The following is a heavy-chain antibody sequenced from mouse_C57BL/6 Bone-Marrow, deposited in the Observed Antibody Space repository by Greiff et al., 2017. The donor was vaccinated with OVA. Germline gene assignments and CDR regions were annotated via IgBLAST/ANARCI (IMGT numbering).Heavy chain of an antibody. V-gene: IGHV1-64*01. D-gene: IGHD4-1*01. CDR3: AFLGAGYYFDY. J-gene: IGHJ2*01. CDR2: IHPNRGST. CDR1: GYTFTSYW. Sequence: QVQLQQPGAELVKPGASVKLSCKASGYTFTSYWMHWVKQRPGPGLEWIGMIHPNRGSTNYNEKFKRKATLTVDKSSSTAYMQLSSLTSEDSAVYYWAFLGAGYYFDYWGQGTTLTVSS.